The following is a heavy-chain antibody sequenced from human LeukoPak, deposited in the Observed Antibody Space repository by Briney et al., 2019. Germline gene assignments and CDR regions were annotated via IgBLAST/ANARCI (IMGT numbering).Heavy chain of an antibody. CDR3: ARRGYFDWLSYDY. Sequence: ASVKVSCKASGYTFTGYYMHWVRQAPGQGLEWMGWINPNSGGTNYAQKFQGRVTMTRNTPISTAYMELSRLRSDDTAVYYCARRGYFDWLSYDYWGQGTLVTVSS. CDR1: GYTFTGYY. J-gene: IGHJ4*02. D-gene: IGHD3-9*01. V-gene: IGHV1-2*02. CDR2: INPNSGGT.